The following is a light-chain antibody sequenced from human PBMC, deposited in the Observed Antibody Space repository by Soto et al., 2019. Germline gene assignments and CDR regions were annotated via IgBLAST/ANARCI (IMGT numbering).Light chain of an antibody. CDR2: VAS. CDR3: QQYNNLPIS. J-gene: IGKJ5*01. Sequence: IVLTQSPASLSVSPGEGATLSCRASQNVNNLLAWYQQKPGRPPRLLIYVASTRATGIPARFSGSVSGTEFTLSISSLQSEDFAVYYCQQYNNLPISFGLGTRLE. V-gene: IGKV3-15*01. CDR1: QNVNNL.